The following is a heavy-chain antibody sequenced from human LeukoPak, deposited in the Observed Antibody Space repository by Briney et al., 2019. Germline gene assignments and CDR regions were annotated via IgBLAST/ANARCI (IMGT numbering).Heavy chain of an antibody. Sequence: PETLSHTCTDTGASITTYHSAWIRQPPGKRLDWIGHIYYSRPTSYNPSLNSRVTISIDTSENQVSLELSSVTAADTAVYYCARDWLETRYTYGPAGERYYYYHMDVWGKGTTVTVSS. J-gene: IGHJ6*03. CDR2: IYYSRPT. D-gene: IGHD5-18*01. CDR3: ARDWLETRYTYGPAGERYYYYHMDV. CDR1: GASITTYH. V-gene: IGHV4-59*01.